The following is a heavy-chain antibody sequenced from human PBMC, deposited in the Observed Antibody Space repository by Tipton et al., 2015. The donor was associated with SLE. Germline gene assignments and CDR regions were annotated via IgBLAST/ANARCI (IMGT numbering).Heavy chain of an antibody. V-gene: IGHV4-39*01. CDR1: GGSISSDSHY. Sequence: TLSLTCSVSGGSISSDSHYWGWSRQPPGKGLEWIGSIYYSGSTYYNPSLKSRVTISVDTSKNQFSLKLSSVTAADTAVYYCARWEQQLWGNWFDPWGQGTLVTVSS. CDR2: IYYSGST. D-gene: IGHD6-13*01. CDR3: ARWEQQLWGNWFDP. J-gene: IGHJ5*02.